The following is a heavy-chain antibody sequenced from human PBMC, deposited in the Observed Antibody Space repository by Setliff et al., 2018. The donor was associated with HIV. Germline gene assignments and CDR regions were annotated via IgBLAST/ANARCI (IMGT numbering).Heavy chain of an antibody. CDR2: IRYDGSNK. D-gene: IGHD3-16*01. J-gene: IGHJ4*02. CDR3: AKDKSYHDYIWGSSVLAY. Sequence: PGGSPRLSCAASGFTFSTYGMQWVRQAPGKGLEWVAFIRYDGSNKDYADSVKGRFTISRDNSKNTLFLQMNSLRPEDTAIYYCAKDKSYHDYIWGSSVLAYWGQGTLVTVSS. V-gene: IGHV3-30*02. CDR1: GFTFSTYG.